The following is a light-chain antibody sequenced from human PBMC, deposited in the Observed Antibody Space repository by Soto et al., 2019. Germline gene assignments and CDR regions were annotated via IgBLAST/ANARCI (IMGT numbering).Light chain of an antibody. Sequence: EIVLTQSPATLSLSPGERATLSCRASQSVSSYLVWYQQKPGQAPRLLIYDASNRATGIPARFSGSGSVTDFTLTISSLEPEDFSFYDCQQRSDWPPITFGQGTRLEIK. CDR3: QQRSDWPPIT. CDR1: QSVSSY. J-gene: IGKJ5*01. CDR2: DAS. V-gene: IGKV3-11*01.